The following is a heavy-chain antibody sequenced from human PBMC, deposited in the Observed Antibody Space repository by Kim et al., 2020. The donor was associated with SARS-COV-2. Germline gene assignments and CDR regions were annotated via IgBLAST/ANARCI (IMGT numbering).Heavy chain of an antibody. Sequence: TSYADSVKGRFTAARDNSKNTLYLQMNSLRAEDTAVYYCAKGDRSSGWTDWGQGTLVTVSS. D-gene: IGHD6-19*01. CDR3: AKGDRSSGWTD. V-gene: IGHV3-23*01. CDR2: T. J-gene: IGHJ4*02.